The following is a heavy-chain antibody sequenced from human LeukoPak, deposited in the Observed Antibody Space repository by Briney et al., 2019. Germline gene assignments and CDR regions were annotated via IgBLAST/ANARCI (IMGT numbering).Heavy chain of an antibody. Sequence: PSETLSLTCTVSGGSISSGNYYWSWIRQPAGKGLEWIGRIYSSGSTNYNPSLKSRVTISVDTSKNQFSLKLSSVTAADTAVYYCASWGPYSSGYDAFDIWGQGTMVTVSS. V-gene: IGHV4-61*02. CDR3: ASWGPYSSGYDAFDI. CDR1: GGSISSGNYY. CDR2: IYSSGST. J-gene: IGHJ3*02. D-gene: IGHD6-19*01.